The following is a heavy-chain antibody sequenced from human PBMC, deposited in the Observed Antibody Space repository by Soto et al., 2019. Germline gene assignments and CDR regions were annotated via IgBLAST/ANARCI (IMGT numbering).Heavy chain of an antibody. CDR3: AKNYYDSSGYYSFDY. CDR1: GYTFTSYA. V-gene: IGHV1-3*01. Sequence: GASVKVSCKASGYTFTSYAMQWVRQAPGQRLEWMGWINAGNGNTKYSQKFQGRVTITRDTSASTAYMELSSLRSEDTAVYYCAKNYYDSSGYYSFDYWGQGPRSPSPQ. J-gene: IGHJ4*02. D-gene: IGHD3-22*01. CDR2: INAGNGNT.